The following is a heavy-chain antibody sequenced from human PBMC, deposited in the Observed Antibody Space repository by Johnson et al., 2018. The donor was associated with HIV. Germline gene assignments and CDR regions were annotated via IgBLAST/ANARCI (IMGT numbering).Heavy chain of an antibody. D-gene: IGHD2-15*01. V-gene: IGHV3-43*01. CDR1: GFTFDDYT. CDR3: AREGLKIAHDAFDI. CDR2: SSWDGGST. J-gene: IGHJ3*02. Sequence: VQLVESGGVVVQPGGSLRLSCAASGFTFDDYTMHWVRQAPGKGLEWVSLSSWDGGSTYYADSVKGRFTISRDNSKHSLYLKSNSLSAEETALYSCAREGLKIAHDAFDIWGQGTMVTVSS.